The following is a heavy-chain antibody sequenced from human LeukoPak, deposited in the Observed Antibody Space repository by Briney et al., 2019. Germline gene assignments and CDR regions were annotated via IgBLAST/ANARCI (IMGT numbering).Heavy chain of an antibody. V-gene: IGHV5-51*01. D-gene: IGHD1-1*01. CDR3: ARQGQKRTTYGMDV. CDR1: GYTFAIYW. Sequence: GESLKISCEGSGYTFAIYWIAWVRQMPGKGLELMGIIYPGDSDTRYSPSFQGQVTISADRSISTAYLQWTSLKASDTAMYYCARQGQKRTTYGMDVWGRGTTVTVSS. J-gene: IGHJ6*02. CDR2: IYPGDSDT.